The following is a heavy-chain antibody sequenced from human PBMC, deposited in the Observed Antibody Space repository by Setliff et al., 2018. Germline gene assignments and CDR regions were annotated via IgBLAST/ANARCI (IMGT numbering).Heavy chain of an antibody. CDR2: IYTSGGT. D-gene: IGHD3-3*01. V-gene: IGHV4-4*07. CDR3: ARSYYNCWGGYYRVNWFDP. CDR1: GGSISSYY. Sequence: SETLSLTCTVSGGSISSYYWSWIRQPAGRGLEWIGRIYTSGGTNYNPSLKSRVTMSVDPSKNQFSLKLSSVTAADTAVNYCARSYYNCWGGYYRVNWFDPGGKGTLVTVSS. J-gene: IGHJ5*02.